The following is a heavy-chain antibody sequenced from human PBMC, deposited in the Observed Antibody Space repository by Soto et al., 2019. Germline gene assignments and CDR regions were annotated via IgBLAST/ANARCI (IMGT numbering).Heavy chain of an antibody. CDR2: ISSSSSYI. D-gene: IGHD6-6*01. J-gene: IGHJ4*02. CDR3: ARGAARPGGYFDY. CDR1: GFSFSRYS. Sequence: RRSCAASGFSFSRYSINWFRQAPGKGLEWVSSISSSSSYIYYADSVKGRFTISRDNAKNSLYLQMNSLRAEDTAVYYCARGAARPGGYFDYWGQGTLVTVSS. V-gene: IGHV3-21*01.